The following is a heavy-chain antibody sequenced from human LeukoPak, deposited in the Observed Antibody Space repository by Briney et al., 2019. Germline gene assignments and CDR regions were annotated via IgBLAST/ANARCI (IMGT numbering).Heavy chain of an antibody. CDR1: GYSISSYY. CDR2: IYDSGST. CDR3: ARGSSGYTYYFDY. D-gene: IGHD3-22*01. J-gene: IGHJ4*02. Sequence: SETLSLTCTVSGYSISSYYWSWIRQPPGKGLEWIGYIYDSGSTKYNPSLKSRVSTSVDTSKSQFSLRLSSVTAADTAVYYCARGSSGYTYYFDYWGQGTLVTVSS. V-gene: IGHV4-59*01.